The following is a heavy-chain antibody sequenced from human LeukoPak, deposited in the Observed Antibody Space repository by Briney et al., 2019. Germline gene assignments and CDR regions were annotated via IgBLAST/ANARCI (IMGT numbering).Heavy chain of an antibody. D-gene: IGHD5-18*01. CDR1: GFTFSSYS. J-gene: IGHJ4*02. V-gene: IGHV3-21*01. CDR2: ISGSGNYI. Sequence: GGSLRLSCAASGFTFSSYSMNWVRQAPGKGLEWVSSISGSGNYIYYADSVKGRFTISRDNAKNSLYLQMNSLRAEDTAVYYCATPVLVDTAMVTDDYWGQGTLVTVSS. CDR3: ATPVLVDTAMVTDDY.